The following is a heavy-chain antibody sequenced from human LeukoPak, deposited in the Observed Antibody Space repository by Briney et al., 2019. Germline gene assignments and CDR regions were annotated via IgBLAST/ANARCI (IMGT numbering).Heavy chain of an antibody. CDR2: IYTSGST. Sequence: SETLSLTCTVSGGSISSYYWSWIRQPAGKGLEWIGRIYTSGSTNYNPSLKSRVTMSVDTSKNQFSLKLSSVTAADTAVYYCARPVRGTMVRGVSGPNWFDPWGQGTLVTVSS. V-gene: IGHV4-4*07. D-gene: IGHD3-10*01. J-gene: IGHJ5*02. CDR1: GGSISSYY. CDR3: ARPVRGTMVRGVSGPNWFDP.